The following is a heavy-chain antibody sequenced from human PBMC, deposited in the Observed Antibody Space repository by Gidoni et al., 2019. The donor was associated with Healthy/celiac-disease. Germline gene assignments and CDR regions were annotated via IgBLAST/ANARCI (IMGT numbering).Heavy chain of an antibody. CDR2: IVVGSGNT. CDR3: AAAAYDYVWGSYRIDY. Sequence: QMQLVQSGPEVKKPGTSVKVYCKASGFTFTSPAVQWVRQARGQRLEWIGWIVVGSGNTNYAQKFQERVTITRDMSTSTAYMELSSLRSEDTAVYYCAAAAYDYVWGSYRIDYWGQGTLVTVSS. J-gene: IGHJ4*02. V-gene: IGHV1-58*01. CDR1: GFTFTSPA. D-gene: IGHD3-16*02.